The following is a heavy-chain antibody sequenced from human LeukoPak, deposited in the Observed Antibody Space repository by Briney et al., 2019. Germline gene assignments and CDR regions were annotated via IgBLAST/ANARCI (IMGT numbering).Heavy chain of an antibody. CDR3: ARDMTQTKKFDY. J-gene: IGHJ4*02. V-gene: IGHV3-11*01. CDR1: GFTFSDYY. CDR2: ISSSGSTI. Sequence: GGSLRLSCAASGFTFSDYYMSWIRQAPGKGLEWVSYISSSGSTIYYADSVKGRFTISRDNAKNSLYLQMNCLRAEDTAVYYCARDMTQTKKFDYWGQGTLVTVSS. D-gene: IGHD1-1*01.